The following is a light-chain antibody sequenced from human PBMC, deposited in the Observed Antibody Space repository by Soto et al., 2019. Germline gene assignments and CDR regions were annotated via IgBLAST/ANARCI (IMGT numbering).Light chain of an antibody. J-gene: IGKJ1*01. CDR3: QQYGGSPWT. V-gene: IGKV3-20*01. CDR2: GAS. Sequence: VVLTQSPRTLSLSSWEREKIFCRASERVASNYLAWYQQKPGQAPRLLIYGASSRATGIPDRFSGSGSGTDFTLTISRLEPEDFAVFYCQQYGGSPWTFGQGTKVDIK. CDR1: ERVASNY.